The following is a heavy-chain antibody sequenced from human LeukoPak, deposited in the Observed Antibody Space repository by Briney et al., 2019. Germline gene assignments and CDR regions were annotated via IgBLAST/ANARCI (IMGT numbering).Heavy chain of an antibody. CDR1: GYSISSGYY. D-gene: IGHD2/OR15-2a*01. CDR3: GRSIDEIDNWFDP. V-gene: IGHV4-38-2*02. Sequence: SETLSLTCTVSGYSISSGYYWGWIRQPPGKGLEWIGSIYHSGTTYCDPSLKSRVTISVDTSKNQFSLKLSSVTAADTAVYYCGRSIDEIDNWFDPWGQGTLVTVSS. J-gene: IGHJ5*02. CDR2: IYHSGTT.